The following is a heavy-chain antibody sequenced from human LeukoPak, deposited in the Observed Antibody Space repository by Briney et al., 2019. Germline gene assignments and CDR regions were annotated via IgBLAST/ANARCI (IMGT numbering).Heavy chain of an antibody. Sequence: GRSLRLSCAASGFTFSSYAMHWVRQAPGKGLEWVAVISYDGSNKYYADSVKGRFTISRDNSKSTLYLQMNSLRDDDTAVYYCARDLSRGSAADWGQGTLVTVSS. CDR1: GFTFSSYA. D-gene: IGHD3-10*01. J-gene: IGHJ4*02. CDR3: ARDLSRGSAAD. V-gene: IGHV3-30-3*01. CDR2: ISYDGSNK.